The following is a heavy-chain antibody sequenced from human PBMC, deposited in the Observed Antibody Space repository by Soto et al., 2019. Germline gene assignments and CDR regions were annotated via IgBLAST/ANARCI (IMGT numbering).Heavy chain of an antibody. D-gene: IGHD3-22*01. CDR3: AKPVYDTTFDY. J-gene: IGHJ4*02. CDR2: ISYDGSNK. Sequence: EGSLRLSCAASGFTFSSYGMHWVRQAPGKGLEWVAVISYDGSNKYYADSVKGRFTISRDNSKNTLYLQMNSLRAEDTAVYYCAKPVYDTTFDYWGQGTLVTVSS. CDR1: GFTFSSYG. V-gene: IGHV3-30*18.